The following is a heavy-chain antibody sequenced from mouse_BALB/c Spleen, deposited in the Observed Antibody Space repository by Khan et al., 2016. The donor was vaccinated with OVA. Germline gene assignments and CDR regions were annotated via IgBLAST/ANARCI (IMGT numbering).Heavy chain of an antibody. CDR1: GFSLTDYG. Sequence: QVQLKESGPGLVPPSQSLSITCTISGFSLTDYGVHWVRQPPGKGLEWLVVIWSDGSTTYNSALKSRLSIIKDNSKSQIFLKMNSLQTDDTAMYYCARQPYYHYYIMDYWGQGTSVTVSS. D-gene: IGHD2-10*01. V-gene: IGHV2-6-1*01. CDR2: IWSDGST. CDR3: ARQPYYHYYIMDY. J-gene: IGHJ4*01.